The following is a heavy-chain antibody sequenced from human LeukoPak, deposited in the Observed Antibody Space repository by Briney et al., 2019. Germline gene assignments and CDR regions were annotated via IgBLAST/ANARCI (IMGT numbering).Heavy chain of an antibody. J-gene: IGHJ4*02. D-gene: IGHD3-22*01. V-gene: IGHV3-23*01. Sequence: GGSLRLSCAASGFTFSKYGMNWVRQAPGKGLEWVSGIGVGGTTYYADSVKGRFTISRDTSKNTLYLQMNSRRAEDTAVYYCAKAQGYYDCWGQGTLVTVSS. CDR2: IGVGGTT. CDR1: GFTFSKYG. CDR3: AKAQGYYDC.